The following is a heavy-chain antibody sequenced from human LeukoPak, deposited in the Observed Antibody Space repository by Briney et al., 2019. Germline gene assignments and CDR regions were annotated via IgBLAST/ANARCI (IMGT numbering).Heavy chain of an antibody. D-gene: IGHD1-26*01. V-gene: IGHV3-23*01. J-gene: IGHJ4*02. Sequence: GGSLRLSCAASGFTFSSDALSWVRQAPGKGLEWVSLISGSGLRTDYADSVKGRFTISRDNSKNTLYLQMNSLKAEDTAVYYCAKSRGESRGASNYWGQGTLVTVSS. CDR1: GFTFSSDA. CDR2: ISGSGLRT. CDR3: AKSRGESRGASNY.